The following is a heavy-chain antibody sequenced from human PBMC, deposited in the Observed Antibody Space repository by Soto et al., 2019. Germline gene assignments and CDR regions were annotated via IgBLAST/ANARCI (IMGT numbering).Heavy chain of an antibody. D-gene: IGHD3-10*01. Sequence: EVQLAESGGGLVQPGGSLRLSCAASGFTFSSYSMNWVRQAPGKGLEWVSYISSSSSTIYYADSVKGRFTISRDNAKNSLYLQMNSLRAEDTAVYYCARDRPYYYGSGSSSYMDVWGKGTTVTVSS. V-gene: IGHV3-48*01. CDR1: GFTFSSYS. CDR3: ARDRPYYYGSGSSSYMDV. J-gene: IGHJ6*03. CDR2: ISSSSSTI.